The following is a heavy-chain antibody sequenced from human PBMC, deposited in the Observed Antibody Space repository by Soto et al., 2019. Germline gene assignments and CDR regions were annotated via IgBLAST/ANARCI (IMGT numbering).Heavy chain of an antibody. CDR1: GYAFTSYW. CDR2: IYPGDSHT. D-gene: IGHD2-2*01. V-gene: IGHV5-51*01. Sequence: GESLKISCTGSGYAFTSYWVAWVRQMPGKGLEWMGIIYPGDSHTRYSPSFQGQVTISADKSITTAYLQWSGLKASDTAMYYCARGYCTTTICDPWFDPWGQGTLVTVSS. J-gene: IGHJ5*02. CDR3: ARGYCTTTICDPWFDP.